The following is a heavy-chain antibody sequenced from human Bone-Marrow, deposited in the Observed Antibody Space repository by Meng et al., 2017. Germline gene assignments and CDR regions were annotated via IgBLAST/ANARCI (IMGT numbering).Heavy chain of an antibody. CDR2: IYHSGST. V-gene: IGHV4-4*02. D-gene: IGHD3-22*01. CDR1: GGSSSSRTW. CDR3: ARATYYYDSSRRNMRDLPFDY. Sequence: VKAAESGAWPVKRSGALSLNCAVSGGSSSSRTWWSWVRQPPGKGLEWIGEIYHSGSTNYTPSLKSRVTISVDKSKNQFSLKLSSATAADTAVYYCARATYYYDSSRRNMRDLPFDYWGQGTLVTVSS. J-gene: IGHJ4*02.